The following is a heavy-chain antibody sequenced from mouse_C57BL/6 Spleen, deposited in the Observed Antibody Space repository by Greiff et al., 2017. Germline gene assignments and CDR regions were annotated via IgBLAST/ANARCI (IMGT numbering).Heavy chain of an antibody. J-gene: IGHJ2*01. Sequence: QVQLQQPGAELVKPGASVKLSCKASGYTFTSYWMHWVKQRPGQGLEWIGMIHPNSGSTNYNEKFKSKATLTVDKSSSTAYMQLSSLTSEDSAVYYCARSHYYGSSYYFDYWAKAPLSQSPQ. V-gene: IGHV1-64*01. CDR3: ARSHYYGSSYYFDY. D-gene: IGHD1-1*01. CDR1: GYTFTSYW. CDR2: IHPNSGST.